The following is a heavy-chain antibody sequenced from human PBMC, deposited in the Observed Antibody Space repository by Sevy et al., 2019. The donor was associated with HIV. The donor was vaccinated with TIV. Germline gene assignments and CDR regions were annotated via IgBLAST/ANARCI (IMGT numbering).Heavy chain of an antibody. CDR1: GYTFTSYG. Sequence: ASVKVSCKASGYTFTSYGISWVRQAPGQGLEWMGWISAYNGNTNYAQKLQGRVTMTTDTSTSTAYMELMSLGTDDTAVYYWARARRDDYGDYVDYWGQGTLVTVSS. D-gene: IGHD4-17*01. V-gene: IGHV1-18*01. J-gene: IGHJ4*02. CDR3: ARARRDDYGDYVDY. CDR2: ISAYNGNT.